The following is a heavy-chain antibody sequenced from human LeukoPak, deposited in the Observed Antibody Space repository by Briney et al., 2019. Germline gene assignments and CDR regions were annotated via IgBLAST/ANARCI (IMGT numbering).Heavy chain of an antibody. CDR1: GGSISSYY. V-gene: IGHV4-59*01. CDR3: ARGSSVVVAANWFDP. D-gene: IGHD2-15*01. Sequence: SETLSLTCTVSGGSISSYYWSWLRQPPGKGLEWIGYIYYSGSTNYNPSLKSRVTISVDTSKNQFSLKLSSVTAADTAVYYCARGSSVVVAANWFDPWGQGTLVTVSS. J-gene: IGHJ5*02. CDR2: IYYSGST.